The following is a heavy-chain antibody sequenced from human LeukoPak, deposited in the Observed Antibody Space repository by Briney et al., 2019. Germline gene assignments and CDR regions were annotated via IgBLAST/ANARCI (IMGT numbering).Heavy chain of an antibody. J-gene: IGHJ4*02. CDR1: GGSISSSAYH. D-gene: IGHD3-22*01. Sequence: SETLSLTCTVSGGSISSSAYHWGWIRQPPGKGLEWIGSIHYSGSTYYNPSLKSRVTISVDTSKNQFSLKLSSVTAADTAVYYCANGREYYYDSSDLDYWGQGTLVTVSS. CDR3: ANGREYYYDSSDLDY. CDR2: IHYSGST. V-gene: IGHV4-39*01.